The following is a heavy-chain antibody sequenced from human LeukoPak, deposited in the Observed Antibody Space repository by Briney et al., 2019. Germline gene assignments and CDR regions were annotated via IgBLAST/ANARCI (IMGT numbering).Heavy chain of an antibody. D-gene: IGHD2-21*02. J-gene: IGHJ4*02. CDR1: GGTFSSYA. CDR3: AREVLAYCGGDCYSPFDY. Sequence: SVNVSCTASGGTFSSYAISWVRQAPGQGLEWMGRIIPIFGIANYAQKFQGRVTITADKSTSTAYMELSSLRSEDTAVYYCAREVLAYCGGDCYSPFDYWGQGTLVTVSS. CDR2: IIPIFGIA. V-gene: IGHV1-69*04.